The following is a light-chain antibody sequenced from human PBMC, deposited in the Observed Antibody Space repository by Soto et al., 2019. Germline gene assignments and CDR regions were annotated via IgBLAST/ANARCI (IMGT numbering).Light chain of an antibody. CDR2: GAS. CDR3: QQYGSSPLT. V-gene: IGKV3-20*01. Sequence: DIVMTQSPGTLSLSAGDSDTLPCRASQSCSSYLAWYQQKPGQAPRLLMYGASSRATGTPDRFSGSGSGTDFTPTISRLEPEDFAVYYCQQYGSSPLTFGGGTKVDI. J-gene: IGKJ4*01. CDR1: QSCSSY.